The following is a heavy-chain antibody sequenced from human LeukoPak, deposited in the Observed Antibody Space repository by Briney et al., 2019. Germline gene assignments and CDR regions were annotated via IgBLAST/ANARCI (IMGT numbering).Heavy chain of an antibody. Sequence: PSETLSLTCTVSGGSISSYYWSWIRQPPGKGLEWIGYIYYSGSTNYNPSLKSRVTISVDTSKNQLSLKLSSVTAADTAVYYCAGVPVGRIVDLDIWGQGTMVTVSS. CDR1: GGSISSYY. J-gene: IGHJ3*02. CDR3: AGVPVGRIVDLDI. D-gene: IGHD3-22*01. V-gene: IGHV4-59*01. CDR2: IYYSGST.